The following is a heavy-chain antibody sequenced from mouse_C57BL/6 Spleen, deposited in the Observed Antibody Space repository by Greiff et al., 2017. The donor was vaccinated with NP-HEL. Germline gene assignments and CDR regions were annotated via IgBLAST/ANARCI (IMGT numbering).Heavy chain of an antibody. CDR1: GFTFSSYA. J-gene: IGHJ2*01. Sequence: EVQLQESGGGLVKPGGSLKLSCAASGFTFSSYAMSWVRQTPEKRLEWVATISDGGSYTYYPDNVKGRFTISRDNAKNNLYLQMSHLKSEDTAMYYCAREGSYYSNYEGYFDYWGQGTTLTVSS. D-gene: IGHD2-5*01. CDR2: ISDGGSYT. V-gene: IGHV5-4*01. CDR3: AREGSYYSNYEGYFDY.